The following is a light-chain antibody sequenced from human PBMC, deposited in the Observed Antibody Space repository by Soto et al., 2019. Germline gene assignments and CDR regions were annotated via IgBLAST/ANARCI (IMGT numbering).Light chain of an antibody. CDR3: AAWDDTVRSDV. J-gene: IGLJ1*01. V-gene: IGLV1-47*01. CDR2: RDN. CDR1: ISNIATNY. Sequence: QSVLTQPPSVSGTPRQRVTISCSGGISNIATNYVHWFQQLPGTAPKVLSNRDNQRPSGVPDRFSGSKSGTSASLAISGLRSEDEAEYYCAAWDDTVRSDVFGTGTKLTVL.